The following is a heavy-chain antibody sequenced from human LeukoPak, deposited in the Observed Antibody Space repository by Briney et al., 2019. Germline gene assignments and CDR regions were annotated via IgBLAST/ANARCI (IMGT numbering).Heavy chain of an antibody. Sequence: HPGGSLRLSCAASGFTFSSYSMNWVRQAPGKGLEWVSYISSSSSTIYYADSVKGRFTISRDNAKNSLYLQMNSLRDEDTAVYYCARDNGFLEWFDLTSDPGWFDPWGQGTLVTVSS. V-gene: IGHV3-48*02. D-gene: IGHD3-3*01. CDR3: ARDNGFLEWFDLTSDPGWFDP. CDR1: GFTFSSYS. J-gene: IGHJ5*02. CDR2: ISSSSSTI.